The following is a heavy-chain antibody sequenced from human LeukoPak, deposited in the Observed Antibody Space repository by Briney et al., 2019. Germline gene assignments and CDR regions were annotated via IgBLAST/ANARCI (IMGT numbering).Heavy chain of an antibody. CDR1: GFTFSGYS. D-gene: IGHD6-19*01. J-gene: IGHJ6*02. V-gene: IGHV4-59*01. CDR3: ARNRGWYATDV. Sequence: GSLRLSCAASGFTFSGYSINWIRQPPGKGLEWIGYVHYSGSANYNPSLESRVTMSLDKSKNQFSLELTSVTAADTAVYYCARNRGWYATDVWGQGAAVTVSS. CDR2: VHYSGSA.